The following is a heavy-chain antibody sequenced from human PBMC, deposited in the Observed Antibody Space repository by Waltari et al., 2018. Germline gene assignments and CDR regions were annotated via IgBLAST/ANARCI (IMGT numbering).Heavy chain of an antibody. D-gene: IGHD2-21*01. CDR1: GFTLRNYG. V-gene: IGHV3-74*01. CDR3: TRGCDGDCHGIDS. Sequence: VQLVESGGGLVQTGGSLRLACAVSGFTLRNYGMHWVRQVPGKGLVWVSRINADGSAANYADSVKGRFTVSRDNARNTLYLQMNSLRVDDTAVYFCTRGCDGDCHGIDSWGQGTLVTVSS. J-gene: IGHJ4*02. CDR2: INADGSAA.